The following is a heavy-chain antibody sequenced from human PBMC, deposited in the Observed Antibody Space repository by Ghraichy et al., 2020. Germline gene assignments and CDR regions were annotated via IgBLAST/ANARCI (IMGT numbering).Heavy chain of an antibody. V-gene: IGHV4-59*13. CDR1: GHSITTYS. Sequence: SETLSLTCTVSGHSITTYSWIWIRQPPGKGLEWIGYISYTEGTTYNPSLKSRVDISLDTSKNQFSLTLYTVTAVDTAFYYCASGITRGAADFWGQGTLVTVSS. CDR3: ASGITRGAADF. CDR2: ISYTEGT. D-gene: IGHD3-10*01. J-gene: IGHJ4*02.